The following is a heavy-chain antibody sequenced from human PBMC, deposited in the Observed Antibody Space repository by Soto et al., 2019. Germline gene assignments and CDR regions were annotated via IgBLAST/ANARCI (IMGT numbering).Heavy chain of an antibody. D-gene: IGHD5-12*01. CDR1: GGSISSGGYH. CDR2: IYYSGST. CDR3: AREWTLGYGMDV. Sequence: QVQLQESGPGLVKPSQTLSLTCTVSGGSISSGGYHWSWIRQHPGKGLEWIGYIYYSGSTYYNPSLKSRVTISVDTSKNQFSLKLSSVTAADTAVYYCAREWTLGYGMDVWGQGTTVTVSS. J-gene: IGHJ6*02. V-gene: IGHV4-31*03.